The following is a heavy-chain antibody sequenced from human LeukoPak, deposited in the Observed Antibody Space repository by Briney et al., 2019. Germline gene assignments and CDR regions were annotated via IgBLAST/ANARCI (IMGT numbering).Heavy chain of an antibody. J-gene: IGHJ4*02. CDR1: GFTVTDNY. V-gene: IGHV3-53*01. CDR2: VYPDGRT. Sequence: GGSLRLSCAVSGFTVTDNYMSWVRQAPGKGLQWVSVVYPDGRTYYADSVKGRFTISRDNSRNTLLLQLNSLRADDTAVYYCARTNPVYGDYDYWGQGTLVTVSS. CDR3: ARTNPVYGDYDY. D-gene: IGHD4-17*01.